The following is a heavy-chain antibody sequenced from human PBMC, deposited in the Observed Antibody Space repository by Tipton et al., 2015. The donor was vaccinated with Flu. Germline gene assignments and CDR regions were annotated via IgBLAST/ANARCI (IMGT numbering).Heavy chain of an antibody. CDR3: ARDRPIYCYYGMDV. CDR2: IYYSGST. V-gene: IGHV4-59*01. CDR1: GGSISSYY. J-gene: IGHJ6*02. Sequence: TLSLTCTVSGGSISSYYLSWIRQPPGKGLEWIGYIYYSGSTNYNPSLKSRVTISVDTSKNQFSLKLSSVTAADTAVYYCARDRPIYCYYGMDVWGQGTTVTVSS.